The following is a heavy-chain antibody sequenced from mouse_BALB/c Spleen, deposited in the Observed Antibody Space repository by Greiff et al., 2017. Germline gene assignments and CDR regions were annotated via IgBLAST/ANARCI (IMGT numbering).Heavy chain of an antibody. CDR1: GFTFSSYG. J-gene: IGHJ4*01. D-gene: IGHD3-2*01. CDR2: ISSGGSYT. CDR3: AKTARATAAMDY. V-gene: IGHV5-6*01. Sequence: EVKVVESGGDLVKPGGSLKLSCAASGFTFSSYGMSWVRQTPDKRLEWVATISSGGSYTYYPDSVKGRFTISRDNAKNTLYLQMSSLKSEDTAMYYCAKTARATAAMDYWGQGTSVTVSS.